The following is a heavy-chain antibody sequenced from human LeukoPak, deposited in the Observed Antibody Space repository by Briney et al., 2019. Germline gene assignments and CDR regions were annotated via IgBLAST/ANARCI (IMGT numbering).Heavy chain of an antibody. V-gene: IGHV5-10-1*01. CDR2: IDPSDSYT. CDR3: ARSVYYYYYIDV. CDR1: GYSFTNYW. J-gene: IGHJ6*02. Sequence: PGESLKISCKGSGYSFTNYWINWVRQMPGKGLEWMGRIDPSDSYTNYSPSFQGHVTISADKSISTVYLQWSSLNASDTAIYYCARSVYYYYYIDVWGQGTTVTVSS.